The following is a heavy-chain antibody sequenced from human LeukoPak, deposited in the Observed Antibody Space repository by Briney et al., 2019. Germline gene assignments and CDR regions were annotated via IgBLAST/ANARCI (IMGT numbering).Heavy chain of an antibody. J-gene: IGHJ4*02. D-gene: IGHD3-10*01. CDR1: GFTFSSYG. V-gene: IGHV3-30*02. CDR2: RRYDGSNK. Sequence: GGSLRLSCAASGFTFSSYGMHWVRQAPGKGLEWGAVRRYDGSNKYYADSVKGRFTISRDNSKNTLYLQMNSLRAEDTAVYYCAKSYHYYGSSIDYWGQGTLVTVSS. CDR3: AKSYHYYGSSIDY.